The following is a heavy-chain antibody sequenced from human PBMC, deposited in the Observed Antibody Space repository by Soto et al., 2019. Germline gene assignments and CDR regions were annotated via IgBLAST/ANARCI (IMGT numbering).Heavy chain of an antibody. V-gene: IGHV4-38-2*02. J-gene: IGHJ4*02. D-gene: IGHD3-16*01. CDR1: NYSISSGYY. CDR2: MYHSGTT. CDR3: ARVAFGPIDY. Sequence: SETLSLTCTVSNYSISSGYYWGWIRQSPGEGLEWIVSMYHSGTTYYNPSLKSRVTISIDTSKNQVSLNLTSVTSAATAASFCARVAFGPIDYWGQGTLVTVAS.